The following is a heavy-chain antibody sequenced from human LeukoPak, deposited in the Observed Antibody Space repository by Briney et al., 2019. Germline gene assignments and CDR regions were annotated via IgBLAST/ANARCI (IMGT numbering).Heavy chain of an antibody. CDR2: IYYSGST. CDR3: ARVGYCTNGVCYNWFDP. V-gene: IGHV4-39*01. D-gene: IGHD2-8*01. CDR1: GRSISSSSYY. Sequence: SETLSLTCTVSGRSISSSSYYWGWIRQPPGKGLEWIGSIYYSGSTYYNPSLKSRVTISADTSKNQFSLKLDSVTAADTAVHYCARVGYCTNGVCYNWFDPWGQGTLVTVSS. J-gene: IGHJ5*02.